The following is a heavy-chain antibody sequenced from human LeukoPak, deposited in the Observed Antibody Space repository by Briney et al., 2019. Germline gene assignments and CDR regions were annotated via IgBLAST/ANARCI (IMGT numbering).Heavy chain of an antibody. V-gene: IGHV3-48*04. CDR3: ARDPYYDILTGYLWY. CDR1: GFTFSSYS. J-gene: IGHJ4*02. D-gene: IGHD3-9*01. Sequence: GGSLRLSCAASGFTFSSYSMNWVRQAPGKGLEWVSYISSSGSTIYYADSVKGRFTISRDNAKNSLYLQMNSLRAEDTAVYYCARDPYYDILTGYLWYWGQGTLVTVSS. CDR2: ISSSGSTI.